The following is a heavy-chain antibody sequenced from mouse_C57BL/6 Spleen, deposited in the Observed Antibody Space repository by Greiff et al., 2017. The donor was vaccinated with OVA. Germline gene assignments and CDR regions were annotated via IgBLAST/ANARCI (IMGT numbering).Heavy chain of an antibody. CDR1: GFTFSDYY. CDR2: INYDGSST. V-gene: IGHV5-16*01. Sequence: EVQLVESEGGLVQPGSSMKLSCTASGFTFSDYYMAWVRQVPEKGLEWVANINYDGSSTYYLDSLKSRFIISRDNAKNILYLQMSSLKSEDTATYDCARGGDYGEGYFDVWGTGTTVTVSS. J-gene: IGHJ1*03. CDR3: ARGGDYGEGYFDV. D-gene: IGHD2-4*01.